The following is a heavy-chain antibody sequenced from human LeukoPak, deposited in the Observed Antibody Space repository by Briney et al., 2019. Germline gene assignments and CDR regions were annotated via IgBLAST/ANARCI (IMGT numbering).Heavy chain of an antibody. CDR2: IYPGDSDT. CDR1: GYSFTSYW. D-gene: IGHD3-10*01. J-gene: IGHJ4*02. CDR3: ARPHHPGAASHVGEYYFDY. V-gene: IGHV5-51*01. Sequence: GESLKISCKGSGYSFTSYWIGWVRQMPGKGLEWMGIIYPGDSDTRYSPSFQGQVTTSADKSISTAYLQWSSLKASDTAMYYCARPHHPGAASHVGEYYFDYWGQGTLVTVSS.